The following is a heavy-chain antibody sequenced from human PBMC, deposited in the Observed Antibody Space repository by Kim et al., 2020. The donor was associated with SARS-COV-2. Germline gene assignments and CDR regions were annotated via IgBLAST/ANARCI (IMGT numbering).Heavy chain of an antibody. D-gene: IGHD3-10*01. V-gene: IGHV3-23*01. CDR3: AKDSSHYRFFDY. Sequence: GGSLRLSCVASGISLNSYAMSWVRQAPGKGLEWVSAINGVGSNTFYANSVKGRFTISRDNSKNTLYLHMSGLRPEDTAVYFCAKDSSHYRFFDYWGQGTPVTVSS. CDR2: INGVGSNT. CDR1: GISLNSYA. J-gene: IGHJ4*02.